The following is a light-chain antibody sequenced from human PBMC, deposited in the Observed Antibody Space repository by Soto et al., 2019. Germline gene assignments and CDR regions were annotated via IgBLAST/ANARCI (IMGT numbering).Light chain of an antibody. Sequence: IQMNPSPSSLFSSLGEKNTLTFPASQSIGIFLNWYQQKPGKAPQLLIYTASSLQSGVPSRFTASGSGTDFTLTISSLQPEDFATYYCQHSYNIVTFGGGTKVDIK. CDR2: TAS. CDR3: QHSYNIVT. V-gene: IGKV1-39*01. CDR1: QSIGIF. J-gene: IGKJ4*01.